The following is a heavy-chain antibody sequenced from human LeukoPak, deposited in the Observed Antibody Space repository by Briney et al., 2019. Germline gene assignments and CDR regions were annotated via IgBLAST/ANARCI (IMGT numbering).Heavy chain of an antibody. CDR3: ARGGFLVAGSLVYYFDY. CDR2: MNPNSGNT. CDR1: GYTFTSYD. Sequence: ASVKVSCKASGYTFTSYDINWVRQATGQGFEWMGWMNPNSGNTGYAQKFQGRVTMTRNTSISTAYMELSSLRSEDTAVYYCARGGFLVAGSLVYYFDYWGQGTLVTVSS. J-gene: IGHJ4*02. D-gene: IGHD6-19*01. V-gene: IGHV1-8*01.